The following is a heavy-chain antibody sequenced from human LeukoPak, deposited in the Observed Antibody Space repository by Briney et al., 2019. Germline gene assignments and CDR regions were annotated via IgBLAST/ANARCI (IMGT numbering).Heavy chain of an antibody. CDR2: IDHRGDT. Sequence: SETLSLTCAVYSGSFSPYYWSWIRQSPGKGLEWIAEIDHRGDTNYNPSVKSRVTISIDTSKNQFSLNMRSLSAADTAVYYCARGATISETGYFDFWGQGTLVTVSS. J-gene: IGHJ4*03. CDR3: ARGATISETGYFDF. CDR1: SGSFSPYY. V-gene: IGHV4-34*01. D-gene: IGHD5-24*01.